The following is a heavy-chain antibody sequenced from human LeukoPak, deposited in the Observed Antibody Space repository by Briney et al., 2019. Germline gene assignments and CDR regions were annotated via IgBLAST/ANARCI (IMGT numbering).Heavy chain of an antibody. CDR3: ARDMVRGVTPAYFQH. D-gene: IGHD3-10*01. J-gene: IGHJ1*01. Sequence: SETLSLTCTVSGGSISSSSYYWGWIRQPPGKGLEWIGSIYYSGSTYYNPSLKSRVTISVDTSKNQFSLKLSSVTAADTAVYYCARDMVRGVTPAYFQHWGQGTLVTVSS. CDR1: GGSISSSSYY. V-gene: IGHV4-39*07. CDR2: IYYSGST.